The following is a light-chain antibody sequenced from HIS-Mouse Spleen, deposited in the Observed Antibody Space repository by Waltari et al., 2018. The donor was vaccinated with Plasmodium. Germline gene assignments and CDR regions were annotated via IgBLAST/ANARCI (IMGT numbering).Light chain of an antibody. J-gene: IGLJ1*01. CDR1: SSDVGGYNY. CDR3: CSYAGSYTYV. CDR2: DVS. V-gene: IGLV2-11*01. Sequence: QSALTQPRSVSGSPGQSVTISCTGTSSDVGGYNYVSWYQQHPGKAPKLMIYDVSKRPSCVPDRFSGSKSGNTASLTISGLQAEDEAEYYCCSYAGSYTYVFGTGTKVTVL.